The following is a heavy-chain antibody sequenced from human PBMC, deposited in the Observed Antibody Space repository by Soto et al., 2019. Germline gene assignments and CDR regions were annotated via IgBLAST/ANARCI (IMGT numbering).Heavy chain of an antibody. CDR2: ISYSGTT. V-gene: IGHV4-30-4*01. CDR3: ARNLGGYSNNYFDY. CDR1: GGSISSDDYY. D-gene: IGHD5-18*01. Sequence: PSETLSLTCTVSGGSISSDDYYWSWIRQPPGKGLEWIGYISYSGTTHYNPSLKSRVTISIDMSQNQFSLKLSFVTAADTAVYYCARNLGGYSNNYFDYWGQGTLVTVSS. J-gene: IGHJ4*02.